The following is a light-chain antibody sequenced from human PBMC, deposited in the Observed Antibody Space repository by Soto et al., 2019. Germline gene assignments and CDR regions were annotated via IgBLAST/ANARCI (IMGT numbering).Light chain of an antibody. V-gene: IGKV3-20*01. Sequence: EIVLTQSPGTLSLSPGERATLSCRASQSISSENLAWYQQRPGQAPSLLIYSASSRATGVPDRFSGSGSGTDFTLTISSLDPEDFAVYYCQQSGDSPLMYPFGQGTKLEIK. J-gene: IGKJ2*01. CDR1: QSISSEN. CDR2: SAS. CDR3: QQSGDSPLMYP.